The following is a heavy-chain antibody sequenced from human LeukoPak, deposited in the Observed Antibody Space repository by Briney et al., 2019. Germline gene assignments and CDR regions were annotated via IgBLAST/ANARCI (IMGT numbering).Heavy chain of an antibody. V-gene: IGHV3-9*01. CDR3: AKDLRYSSGWYGGFDY. CDR2: ISWNSGSI. Sequence: GRSLRLSCAASGFTFDDYAMHWIRQAPGKGLEWVSGISWNSGSIGYADSVKGRFTISRDNAKNSLYLQMNSLRAEDTALYYCAKDLRYSSGWYGGFDYWGQGTLVTVSS. D-gene: IGHD6-19*01. J-gene: IGHJ4*02. CDR1: GFTFDDYA.